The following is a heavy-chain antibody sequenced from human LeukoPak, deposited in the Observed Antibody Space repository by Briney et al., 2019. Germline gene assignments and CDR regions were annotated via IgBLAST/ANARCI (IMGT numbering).Heavy chain of an antibody. CDR2: IRTDGSST. D-gene: IGHD3-10*01. V-gene: IGHV3-74*01. Sequence: GGSLRLSCAASGFTFSSYGMHWVRQAPGKGLVWVSRIRTDGSSTSYADSVKGRFTISRDNAKNTLYLQMNSLRAEDTAVYYCARESGYHGSGFDPWGQGTLVTVSS. J-gene: IGHJ5*02. CDR3: ARESGYHGSGFDP. CDR1: GFTFSSYG.